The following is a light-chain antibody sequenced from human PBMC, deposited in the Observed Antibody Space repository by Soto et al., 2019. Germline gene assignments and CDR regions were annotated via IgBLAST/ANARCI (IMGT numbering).Light chain of an antibody. CDR1: QSVSRT. Sequence: EILMTQSPATLSVSPGERAPLSCRASQSVSRTVAWYQQKPGQAPRLLIHGASPRATGIPARFSGSGSGTEFTLTISNLQSQDFAVYSCQQYNNWPLTFGGGTKVEIK. CDR2: GAS. V-gene: IGKV3-15*01. J-gene: IGKJ4*01. CDR3: QQYNNWPLT.